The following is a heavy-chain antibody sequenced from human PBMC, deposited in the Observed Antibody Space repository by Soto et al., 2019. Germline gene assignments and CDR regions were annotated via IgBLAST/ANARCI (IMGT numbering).Heavy chain of an antibody. J-gene: IGHJ6*02. CDR1: GFTFSSYA. Sequence: PGGSLRLSCSASGFTFSSYAMHWVRQAPGKGLEYVSAISSNGGSTYNADSVKGKFTISRENSKNTLNLKISSLKAKETAVNKCVKGDYDFWSGPSVYYYYGMDVWGQGTTVTVSS. CDR3: VKGDYDFWSGPSVYYYYGMDV. D-gene: IGHD3-3*01. CDR2: ISSNGGST. V-gene: IGHV3-64D*08.